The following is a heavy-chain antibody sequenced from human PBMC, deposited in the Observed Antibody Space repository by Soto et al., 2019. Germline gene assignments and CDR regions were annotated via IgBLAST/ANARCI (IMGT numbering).Heavy chain of an antibody. Sequence: SETLSLTCAVSGGSISSSNWWSWVRQPPGKGLEWIGEIYHSGSTNYNPSLKSRVTVSVDKSKNQFSLKLSSVTAADTAVYYCARAPDYYGSGSYYAYFDYWGQGTLVIVSS. V-gene: IGHV4-4*02. D-gene: IGHD3-10*01. CDR2: IYHSGST. J-gene: IGHJ4*02. CDR1: GGSISSSNW. CDR3: ARAPDYYGSGSYYAYFDY.